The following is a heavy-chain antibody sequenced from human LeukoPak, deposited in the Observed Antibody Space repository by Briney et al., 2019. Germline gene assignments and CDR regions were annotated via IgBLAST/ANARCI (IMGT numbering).Heavy chain of an antibody. CDR3: ARGRYGPRLGN. J-gene: IGHJ4*02. CDR1: GASFSDSY. Sequence: PSETLSLTCAVYGASFSDSYWSWIRQSPEKGLEWIGEINNSGSTSYNPSLNSGVIISVDRSKNQFSLRLTSVTAADTAVYYCARGRYGPRLGNWGQGTLVTVSS. V-gene: IGHV4-34*01. CDR2: INNSGST. D-gene: IGHD3-16*01.